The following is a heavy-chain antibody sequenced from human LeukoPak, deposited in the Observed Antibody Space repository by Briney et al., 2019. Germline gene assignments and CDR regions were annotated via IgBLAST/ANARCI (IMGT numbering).Heavy chain of an antibody. CDR1: RLNFSNFN. CDR2: ISSTSSTI. D-gene: IGHD3-10*01. Sequence: GRTLSLSCAASRLNFSNFNMNWVRQAPGKGLECVSFISSTSSTIYYADSVKGRFTISRDNAKNSLYLQMNSLRDEDTAIYYCATGEGSGSFCFDPWGQGTLVTVSS. J-gene: IGHJ5*02. V-gene: IGHV3-48*02. CDR3: ATGEGSGSFCFDP.